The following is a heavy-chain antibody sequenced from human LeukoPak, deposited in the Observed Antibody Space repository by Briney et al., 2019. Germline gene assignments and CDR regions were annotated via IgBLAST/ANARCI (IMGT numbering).Heavy chain of an antibody. CDR1: GFTFSSYW. D-gene: IGHD3-3*01. V-gene: IGHV3-7*01. J-gene: IGHJ6*02. CDR2: IKQDGSEK. Sequence: PGGSLRLSCAASGFTFSSYWMSWVRQAPGKGLEWVANIKQDGSEKYYVDSVKGRFTISRDNAKNSLYLQMNSLRAEDTAVYYCARYYDFWSGYYTGYYYGMDVWGQGTTVSVS. CDR3: ARYYDFWSGYYTGYYYGMDV.